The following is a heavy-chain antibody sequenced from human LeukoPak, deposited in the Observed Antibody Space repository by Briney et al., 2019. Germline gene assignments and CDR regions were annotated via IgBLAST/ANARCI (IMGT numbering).Heavy chain of an antibody. J-gene: IGHJ4*02. CDR3: AKDIPGYSSGWYVSLPGY. D-gene: IGHD6-19*01. CDR2: ISGSGGSA. Sequence: GGSLRLSCAASGFTFSSHAMSWVRQAPGKGLEWVSAISGSGGSAYYADSVKGRFTISRDNSKNTLYLQMNSLRAEDTAVYYCAKDIPGYSSGWYVSLPGYWGQGTLVTVSS. V-gene: IGHV3-23*01. CDR1: GFTFSSHA.